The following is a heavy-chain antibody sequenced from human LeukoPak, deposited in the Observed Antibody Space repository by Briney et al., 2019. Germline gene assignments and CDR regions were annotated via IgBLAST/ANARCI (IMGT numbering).Heavy chain of an antibody. CDR2: INHSVSN. D-gene: IGHD3-3*01. Sequence: SETLSLTCAVYGGSFSAYYWSWIRQPPGKGLKWCGEINHSVSNNYHPALQSRVTISVDTAKHQLYLELSAVTAADTAVYSCARGLYYDFWSGYSHCAYWGLGTLVTVSS. J-gene: IGHJ4*02. CDR1: GGSFSAYY. V-gene: IGHV4-34*01. CDR3: ARGLYYDFWSGYSHCAY.